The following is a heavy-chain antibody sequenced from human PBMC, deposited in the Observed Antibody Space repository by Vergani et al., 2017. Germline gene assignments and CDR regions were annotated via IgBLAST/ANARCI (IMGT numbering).Heavy chain of an antibody. CDR2: IYTSGST. CDR1: GGSFSGYY. Sequence: QVQLQQWGAGLLKPSETLSLTCAVYGGSFSGYYWSWIRQPAGKGLEWIGRIYTSGSTNYNPSLKSRVTMSVDTSKNQFSLKLSSVTAADTAVYYCARAKVGATTGFDYWGQGTLVTVSS. D-gene: IGHD1-26*01. V-gene: IGHV4-59*10. J-gene: IGHJ4*02. CDR3: ARAKVGATTGFDY.